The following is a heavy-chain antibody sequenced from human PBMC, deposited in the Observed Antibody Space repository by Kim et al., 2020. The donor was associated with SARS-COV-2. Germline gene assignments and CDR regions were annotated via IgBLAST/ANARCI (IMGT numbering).Heavy chain of an antibody. CDR1: GLTFSSYG. V-gene: IGHV3-30*18. CDR3: AKGPIAVVTGGKMWLDP. J-gene: IGHJ5*02. Sequence: GGSLRLSCAASGLTFSSYGMHWVRQAPGKGLEWVADISYDGSIQYYGDSVEGRFTISRDNSKNTLYLQMNSLRVEDTAVYYCAKGPIAVVTGGKMWLDPWGHGTLVTVSS. D-gene: IGHD2-2*01. CDR2: ISYDGSIQ.